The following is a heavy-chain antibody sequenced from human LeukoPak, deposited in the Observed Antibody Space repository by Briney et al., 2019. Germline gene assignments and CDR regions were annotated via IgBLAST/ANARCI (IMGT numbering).Heavy chain of an antibody. CDR3: AAVTLTNLWWYSYYFDY. Sequence: SVKVSCKASGFTFTSSAVQWVRQARGQRLEWIGSIVVGSGNTNYAQKFQERVTITRDMSTSTAYMELSSLRSEDTAVYYCAAVTLTNLWWYSYYFDYWGQGTLVTVSS. CDR1: GFTFTSSA. CDR2: IVVGSGNT. V-gene: IGHV1-58*01. J-gene: IGHJ4*02. D-gene: IGHD4-23*01.